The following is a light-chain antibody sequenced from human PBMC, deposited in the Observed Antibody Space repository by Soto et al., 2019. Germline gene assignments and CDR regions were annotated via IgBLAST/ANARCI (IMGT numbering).Light chain of an antibody. CDR3: QQYAASPIT. J-gene: IGKJ4*01. CDR1: QSVGNNY. Sequence: EIVLTQSPGTLSLSPGERATLTCRASQSVGNNYSAWYQQKPGQAPRLLIHGASRRATGIPDRFSGSGSGTDFAVTCSRLEPEDFAVFYCQQYAASPITFGGGTKVEIK. V-gene: IGKV3-20*01. CDR2: GAS.